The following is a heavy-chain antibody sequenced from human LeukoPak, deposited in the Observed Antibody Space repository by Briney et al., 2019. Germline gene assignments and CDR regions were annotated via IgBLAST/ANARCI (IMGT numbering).Heavy chain of an antibody. CDR3: ARVDILTGYYYFDY. D-gene: IGHD3-9*01. V-gene: IGHV3-48*04. CDR1: GFTFSSYW. Sequence: PGGSLRLSCAASGFTFSSYWMSWVRQAPGKGLEWVSYISSSGSTICYADSVKGRFTISRDNAKNSLYLQMNSLRAEDTAVYYCARVDILTGYYYFDYWGQGTLVTVSS. J-gene: IGHJ4*02. CDR2: ISSSGSTI.